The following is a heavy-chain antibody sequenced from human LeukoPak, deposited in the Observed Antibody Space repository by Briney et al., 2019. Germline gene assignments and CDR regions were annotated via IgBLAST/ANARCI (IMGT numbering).Heavy chain of an antibody. CDR2: IIPIFGTA. CDR1: GYTFTSYG. V-gene: IGHV1-69*13. Sequence: SVKVSCKASGYTFTSYGISWVRQAPGQGLEWMGGIIPIFGTANYAQKFQGRVTITADESTSTAYMELSSLRSEDTAVYYCARSMEQWLVRGTQTFFDYWGQGTLVTVSS. D-gene: IGHD6-19*01. J-gene: IGHJ4*02. CDR3: ARSMEQWLVRGTQTFFDY.